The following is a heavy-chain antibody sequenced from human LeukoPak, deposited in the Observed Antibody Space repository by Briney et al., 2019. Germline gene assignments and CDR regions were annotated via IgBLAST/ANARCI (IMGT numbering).Heavy chain of an antibody. J-gene: IGHJ4*02. CDR2: IYYSGST. CDR1: GGSISSYY. Sequence: SETLSLTCTVSGGSISSYYWSWIRQPPGKGLEWMGYIYYSGSTNYNPSLKSRVTISVDTSKNQFSLKLSSVTAADTAVYYCARDKGRYTSSRTFDYWGQGTLVTVSS. D-gene: IGHD6-6*01. V-gene: IGHV4-59*12. CDR3: ARDKGRYTSSRTFDY.